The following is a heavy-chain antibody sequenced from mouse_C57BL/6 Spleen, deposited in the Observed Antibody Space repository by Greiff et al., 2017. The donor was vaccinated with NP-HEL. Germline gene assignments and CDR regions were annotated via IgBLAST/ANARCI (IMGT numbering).Heavy chain of an antibody. J-gene: IGHJ2*01. CDR1: GYSITSGYY. V-gene: IGHV3-6*01. CDR2: ISYDGSN. D-gene: IGHD2-4*01. CDR3: ARVHYDFDY. Sequence: DVQLQESGPGLVKPSQSLSLTCSVTGYSITSGYYWNWIRQFPGNKLEWMGYISYDGSNNYNPSLKNRISITRDTSKNQFFLKLNSVTTEDTATYYCARVHYDFDYWGQGTTLTVSS.